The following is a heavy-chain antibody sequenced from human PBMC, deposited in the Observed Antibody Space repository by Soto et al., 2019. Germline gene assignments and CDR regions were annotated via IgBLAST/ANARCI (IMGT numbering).Heavy chain of an antibody. Sequence: VSVKVFFKAYAYLFTKSAMHLVRQAPGQRLEWMGWISGDSGNTKYSPKLQDRVTITRDTSASTAYMELSSLRSEDKALYYCARDGVAAGNINFDYWGQGTLVTDS. CDR2: ISGDSGNT. CDR3: ARDGVAAGNINFDY. CDR1: AYLFTKSA. V-gene: IGHV1-3*01. J-gene: IGHJ4*01. D-gene: IGHD6-19*01.